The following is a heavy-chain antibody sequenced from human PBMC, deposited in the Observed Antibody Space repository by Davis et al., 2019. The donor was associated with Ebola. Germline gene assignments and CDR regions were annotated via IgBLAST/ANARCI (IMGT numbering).Heavy chain of an antibody. Sequence: ASVKVSCKASGYTFTSYDINWVRQATGQGLEWMGWMNPNSGGTNYAQKFQGWVTMTRDTSISTAYMELSRLRSDDTAVYYCARDSGRWELLGAVDYWGQGTLVTVSS. J-gene: IGHJ4*02. D-gene: IGHD1-26*01. CDR2: MNPNSGGT. CDR1: GYTFTSYD. V-gene: IGHV1-2*04. CDR3: ARDSGRWELLGAVDY.